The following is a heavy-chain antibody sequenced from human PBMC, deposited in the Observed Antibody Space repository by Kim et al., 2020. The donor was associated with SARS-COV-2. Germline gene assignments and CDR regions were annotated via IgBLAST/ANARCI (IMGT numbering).Heavy chain of an antibody. D-gene: IGHD1-20*01. J-gene: IGHJ4*02. CDR1: GFTFSSYA. V-gene: IGHV3-30-3*01. Sequence: GGSLRLSCAASGFTFSSYAMHWVRQAPGKGLEWVAVISYDGSNKYYADSVKGRFTISRDNSKNTLYLQMNSLRAEDTAVYYCARDIRLGNYWGQGTLVTVSS. CDR2: ISYDGSNK. CDR3: ARDIRLGNY.